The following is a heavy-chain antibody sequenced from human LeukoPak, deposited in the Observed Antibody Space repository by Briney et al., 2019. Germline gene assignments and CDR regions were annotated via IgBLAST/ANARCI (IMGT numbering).Heavy chain of an antibody. V-gene: IGHV3-33*01. J-gene: IGHJ6*02. CDR3: ARDVDTYYYYYGMDV. CDR1: GFTFSSYG. Sequence: GRSLRLSCAASGFTFSSYGIHWVRQAPGEGLERVSVIWYDGSNKYYADSVKGRFTISRDNSKNTLYLQMNSLRAEDTAVYYCARDVDTYYYYYGMDVWGQGTTVTVSS. D-gene: IGHD5-18*01. CDR2: IWYDGSNK.